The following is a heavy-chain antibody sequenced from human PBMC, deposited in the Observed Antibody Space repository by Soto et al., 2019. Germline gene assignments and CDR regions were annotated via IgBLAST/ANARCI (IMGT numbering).Heavy chain of an antibody. V-gene: IGHV4-39*01. D-gene: IGHD6-13*01. CDR3: AREKQQVDYFSDY. CDR1: GGSISSSSYY. CDR2: VYFSGST. J-gene: IGHJ4*02. Sequence: QLQLQESCPGLVKPSETLSLTCTVSGGSISSSSYYWGWIRQPPGKGLEWIGSVYFSGSTFYKSSLKSRVTISVDTSKNQFSLKLRSVTAADTAVYYCAREKQQVDYFSDYRGQGTLVIVSS.